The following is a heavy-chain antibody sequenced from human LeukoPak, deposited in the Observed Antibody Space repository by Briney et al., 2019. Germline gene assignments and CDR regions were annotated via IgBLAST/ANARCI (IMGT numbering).Heavy chain of an antibody. CDR1: GGSISSRSYY. Sequence: SETLSLTCTVSGGSISSRSYYWGWIPPPPGKGLVWEGSIYYRGSDYYSPSHKRRVAICVDTSKNQLSLMLSSVTAADTAFYYCARDNRDRGSYSDYWGQGTLVNVSS. D-gene: IGHD1-26*01. CDR3: ARDNRDRGSYSDY. J-gene: IGHJ4*02. V-gene: IGHV4-39*02. CDR2: IYYRGSD.